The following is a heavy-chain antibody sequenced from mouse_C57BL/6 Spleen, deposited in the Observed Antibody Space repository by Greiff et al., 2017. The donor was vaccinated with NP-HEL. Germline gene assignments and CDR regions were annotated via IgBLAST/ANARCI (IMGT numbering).Heavy chain of an antibody. CDR2: IDPSDSYT. Sequence: VQLQQPGAELVMPGASVKLSCKASGYTFTSYWMHWVKQRPGQGLEWIGEIDPSDSYTNYNQKFKGKSTLTVDKSSSPAYMQLSSLTSEDSAVYDCAREGVTAIFAYWGQGTLVTVSA. CDR3: AREGVTAIFAY. V-gene: IGHV1-69*01. D-gene: IGHD2-1*01. CDR1: GYTFTSYW. J-gene: IGHJ3*01.